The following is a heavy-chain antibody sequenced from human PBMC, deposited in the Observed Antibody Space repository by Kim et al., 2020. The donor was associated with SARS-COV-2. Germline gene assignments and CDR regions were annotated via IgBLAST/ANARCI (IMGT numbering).Heavy chain of an antibody. CDR3: AKGKSSSITGCDY. D-gene: IGHD6-13*01. CDR2: ICANGDST. V-gene: IGHV3-23*01. CDR1: GFTFTSYA. J-gene: IGHJ4*02. Sequence: GGSLRLSCAASGFTFTSYAMPWVRQAPGKGLEWVSVICANGDSTYYADSVKGRFTVSRDNSKNTLYLQMNTLRAEDTAVYYCAKGKSSSITGCDYWGQGTRVTLSS.